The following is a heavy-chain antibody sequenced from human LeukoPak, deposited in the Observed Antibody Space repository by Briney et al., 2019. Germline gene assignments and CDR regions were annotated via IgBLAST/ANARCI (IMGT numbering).Heavy chain of an antibody. Sequence: PGRSLRLSCAASGFTFSSYDMHWVRQAPGKGLEWVALIWYDGSNKCYADSVKGRFTISRDNSKNTLYLQMNSLRAEDTALYYCATAGSGTYADYWGLGTLVTVSS. V-gene: IGHV3-33*01. CDR2: IWYDGSNK. CDR3: ATAGSGTYADY. D-gene: IGHD1-26*01. CDR1: GFTFSSYD. J-gene: IGHJ4*02.